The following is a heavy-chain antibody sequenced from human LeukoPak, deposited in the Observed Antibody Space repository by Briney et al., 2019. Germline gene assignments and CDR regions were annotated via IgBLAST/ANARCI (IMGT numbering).Heavy chain of an antibody. D-gene: IGHD2-15*01. CDR1: GGSFSGYY. Sequence: SSETLSLTCAVYGGSFSGYYWSWIRQPPGKGLEWIGEINHSGSTNYNPSLKSRVTISVDTSKNQFSLKLSSVTAADTAVYYCARGSLNIVVVVAAPRALDYWGQGTLVTVSS. J-gene: IGHJ4*02. V-gene: IGHV4-34*01. CDR3: ARGSLNIVVVVAAPRALDY. CDR2: INHSGST.